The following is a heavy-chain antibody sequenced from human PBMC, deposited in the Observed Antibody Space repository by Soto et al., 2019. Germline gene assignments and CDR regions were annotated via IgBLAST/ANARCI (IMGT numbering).Heavy chain of an antibody. V-gene: IGHV3-74*01. D-gene: IGHD3-22*01. J-gene: IGHJ3*02. CDR3: ARGDWGSYYGSSGYTFDI. CDR2: INSDGSST. CDR1: GFTFSSYW. Sequence: EVQLVESGGGLVQPGGSLRLSCAASGFTFSSYWMHWVRQAPGKGLVWVSRINSDGSSTSYADSVKGRFTISRDNAKNTLYLQMNSLRAEDTAVYYCARGDWGSYYGSSGYTFDIWGQGTMVTVSS.